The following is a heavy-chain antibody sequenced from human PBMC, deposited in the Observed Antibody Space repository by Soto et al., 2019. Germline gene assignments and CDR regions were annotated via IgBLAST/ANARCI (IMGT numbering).Heavy chain of an antibody. Sequence: PSETLSLTCTVCGGSISSSSYYWGWIRQPPGKGLEWIGSIYYSGSTYYNPSLKSRVTISVDTSKNQFSLKLSSVTAADTAVYYCARLQYCSSTSCYDDPLYYYYMDVWRKGTTVTVSS. J-gene: IGHJ6*03. CDR3: ARLQYCSSTSCYDDPLYYYYMDV. CDR2: IYYSGST. CDR1: GGSISSSSYY. D-gene: IGHD2-2*01. V-gene: IGHV4-39*01.